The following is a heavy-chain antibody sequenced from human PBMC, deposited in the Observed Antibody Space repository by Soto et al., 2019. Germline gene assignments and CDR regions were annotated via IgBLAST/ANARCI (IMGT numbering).Heavy chain of an antibody. Sequence: GGPLRRSCPGSGFTFSVSSMHWVLQAPGKGLEWIGRIPSKPNSYATASDTSVNARFTISRDDSLTTAYLQMNSLNPEDRAVYYCFSIATSRVYWCQGTLVSVSS. J-gene: IGHJ4*02. CDR2: IPSKPNSYAT. V-gene: IGHV3-73*01. CDR3: FSIATSRVY. D-gene: IGHD6-13*01. CDR1: GFTFSVSS.